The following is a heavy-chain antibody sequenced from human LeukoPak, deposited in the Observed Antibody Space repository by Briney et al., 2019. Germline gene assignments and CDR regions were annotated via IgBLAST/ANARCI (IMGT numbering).Heavy chain of an antibody. J-gene: IGHJ4*02. D-gene: IGHD2-15*01. V-gene: IGHV3-30*18. CDR2: ISYDGSNK. CDR1: GFTFSSYG. Sequence: GGSLRLSCAASGFTFSSYGMHWVRQAPGKGLEWVAVISYDGSNKYYADSVKGRFTISRGNSKNTLYLQMNSLRAEDTAVYYCAKLVPPYCSGGSCGDYWGQGTLVTVSS. CDR3: AKLVPPYCSGGSCGDY.